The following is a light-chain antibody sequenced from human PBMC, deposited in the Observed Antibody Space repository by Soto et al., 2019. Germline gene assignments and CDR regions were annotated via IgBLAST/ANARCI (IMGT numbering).Light chain of an antibody. CDR3: SAWDDSLNAVV. J-gene: IGLJ2*01. Sequence: QSVLTQPPSVSEAPRQRVTISCSGSSSNVENNAVNWYQQLPGKAPKLLIYYDDLLPSGVSDRFSGSKSGTSASLAISGLKSEDEADYYCSAWDDSLNAVVFGGGTKLTVL. CDR2: YDD. V-gene: IGLV1-36*01. CDR1: SSNVENNA.